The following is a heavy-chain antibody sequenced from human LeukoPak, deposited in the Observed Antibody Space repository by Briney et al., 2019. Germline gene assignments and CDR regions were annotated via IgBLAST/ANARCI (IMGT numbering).Heavy chain of an antibody. J-gene: IGHJ4*02. D-gene: IGHD6-19*01. CDR2: IDSGGST. V-gene: IGHV3-23*01. CDR3: AKGAVAGTAFFDY. CDR1: GFTFRSYA. Sequence: PGGSLRLSCAASGFTFRSYAMSWVRQPPGKGLEWVSGIDSGGSTYYADSVKGRFTISRDYSKNTLYLQMNSLGAEDTALYYCAKGAVAGTAFFDYWGQGTLVTVS.